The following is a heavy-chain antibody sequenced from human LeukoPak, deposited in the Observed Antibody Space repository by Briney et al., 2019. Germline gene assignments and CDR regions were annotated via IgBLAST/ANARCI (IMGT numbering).Heavy chain of an antibody. V-gene: IGHV3-7*01. D-gene: IGHD6-13*01. CDR3: AKDLAAAATFDY. J-gene: IGHJ4*02. Sequence: PGGSLRLSCAASGFTFSSYGMHWVRQARGKELEWVANIKQDGSEKFCVDSVKGRFTISRDNAKNSLYLQMNSLRAEDTAVYYCAKDLAAAATFDYWGQGTLVTVSS. CDR2: IKQDGSEK. CDR1: GFTFSSYG.